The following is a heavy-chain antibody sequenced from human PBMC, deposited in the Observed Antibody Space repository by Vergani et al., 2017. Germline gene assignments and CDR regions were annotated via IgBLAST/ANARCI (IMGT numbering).Heavy chain of an antibody. CDR3: ARRIGIAAAGTVKNWFDP. J-gene: IGHJ5*02. D-gene: IGHD6-13*01. V-gene: IGHV4-39*01. CDR1: GGSISSSSYY. Sequence: QLQLQESGPGLVKPSETLSLTCTVSGGSISSSSYYWGWIRQPPGKGLEWIGSIYYSGSTYYNPSLKSRVTISVDTSKNQFSLKRSSVTAADTAVYYCARRIGIAAAGTVKNWFDPWGQGTLVTVSS. CDR2: IYYSGST.